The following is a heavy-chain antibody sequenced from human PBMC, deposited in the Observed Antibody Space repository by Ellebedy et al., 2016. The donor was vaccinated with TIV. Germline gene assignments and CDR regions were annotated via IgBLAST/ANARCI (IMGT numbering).Heavy chain of an antibody. V-gene: IGHV3-33*01. Sequence: GGSLRLXCAASGFTFSSYGMHWVRQAPGKGLEWVAVIWYDGSNKYYADSVKGRFTISRDNSKNSVYLELNSLRDEDTALYYCARGGNTYGWSLDYWGQGTLVTVSS. CDR3: ARGGNTYGWSLDY. D-gene: IGHD5-18*01. J-gene: IGHJ4*02. CDR1: GFTFSSYG. CDR2: IWYDGSNK.